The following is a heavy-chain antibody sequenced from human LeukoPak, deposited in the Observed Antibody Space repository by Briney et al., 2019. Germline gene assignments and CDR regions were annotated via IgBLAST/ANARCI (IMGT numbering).Heavy chain of an antibody. CDR2: ISSSSETI. CDR1: GFTFNIYS. J-gene: IGHJ6*02. D-gene: IGHD2-15*01. Sequence: GGSLRLSCAASGFTFNIYSMNWVRRAPGKGLEWVSYISSSSETIYYAGSVKGRFTISRDNAKNSLYLQMNSLRAEDTAMYYCAKGRAAHYYFAMDVWGQGTTVTVSS. V-gene: IGHV3-48*01. CDR3: AKGRAAHYYFAMDV.